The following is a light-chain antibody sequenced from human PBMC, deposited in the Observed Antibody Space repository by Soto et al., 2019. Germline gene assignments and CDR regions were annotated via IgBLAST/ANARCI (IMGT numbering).Light chain of an antibody. J-gene: IGLJ2*01. V-gene: IGLV2-8*01. CDR3: CSYGGSYTVV. Sequence: QSVLTQPPSASGSPGQSVTISCTGTSSDVGGYNYVSWYQQHPGKAPKLMIYEVSKRPSGVPDRFSGSKSGNTASLTVSGLQAEDEADYYCCSYGGSYTVVFGGGTKVTVL. CDR1: SSDVGGYNY. CDR2: EVS.